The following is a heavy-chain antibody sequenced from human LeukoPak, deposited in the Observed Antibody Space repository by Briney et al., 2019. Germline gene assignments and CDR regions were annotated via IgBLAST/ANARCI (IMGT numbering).Heavy chain of an antibody. D-gene: IGHD6-13*01. J-gene: IGHJ4*02. CDR2: ISTYNGNT. Sequence: ASVKVSCKASGYTSTKYGINWVRQAPGQGLEWMGWISTYNGNTNYAPRLQGRVTMTTDTSTTTAFMELWSLTSDDTAVYFCASDQAGIAVAGRSPAYDYWGQGTLVTVSS. CDR3: ASDQAGIAVAGRSPAYDY. CDR1: GYTSTKYG. V-gene: IGHV1-18*01.